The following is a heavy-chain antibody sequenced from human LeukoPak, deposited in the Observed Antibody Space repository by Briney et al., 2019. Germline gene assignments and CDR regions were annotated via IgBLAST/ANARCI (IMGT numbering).Heavy chain of an antibody. V-gene: IGHV3-23*01. CDR3: ANLSSSWLNEFFQH. J-gene: IGHJ1*01. CDR1: GFTFSSYA. D-gene: IGHD6-13*01. CDR2: ISGSGGST. Sequence: PGGSLRLSCAASGFTFSSYAMSWVRQAPGKGLEWVSAISGSGGSTYYADSVKGRFTISRDNSKNTLYLQMNSLRGEDTAVYYCANLSSSWLNEFFQHWGQGTLVTVSS.